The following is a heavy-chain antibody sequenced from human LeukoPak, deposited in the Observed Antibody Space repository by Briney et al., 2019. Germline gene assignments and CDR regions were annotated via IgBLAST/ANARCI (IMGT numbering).Heavy chain of an antibody. D-gene: IGHD3-10*01. CDR1: GDSITDYY. J-gene: IGHJ5*01. V-gene: IGHV4-59*08. Sequence: SETLSLTCTVSGDSITDYYWSWVRQSPMKRLEWIAYIRSTGATNHSPSLRSRVTISMDTSKNQFSLKLTSVTAADTAVYFCARHFSYGPASYPLDSWGQGILVTVSS. CDR2: IRSTGAT. CDR3: ARHFSYGPASYPLDS.